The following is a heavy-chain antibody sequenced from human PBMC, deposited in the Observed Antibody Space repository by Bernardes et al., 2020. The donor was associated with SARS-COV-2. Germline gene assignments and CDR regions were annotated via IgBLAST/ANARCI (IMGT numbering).Heavy chain of an antibody. CDR2: IISKTDGGTT. V-gene: IGHV3-15*01. J-gene: IGHJ3*02. Sequence: GGSLTLSCAASGFTFSNAWMSWVRQAPGKVLEWVGRIISKTDGGTTDYAAPVKGRFTISRDDSKNTLYLQMNSLKTEDTAVYYCTTGGAITIFGVVIVMDAFDIWGQGTMVTVSS. CDR3: TTGGAITIFGVVIVMDAFDI. CDR1: GFTFSNAW. D-gene: IGHD3-3*01.